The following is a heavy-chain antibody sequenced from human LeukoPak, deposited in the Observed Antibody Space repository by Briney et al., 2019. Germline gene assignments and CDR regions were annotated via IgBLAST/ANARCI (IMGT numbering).Heavy chain of an antibody. CDR1: GYTFTGYS. V-gene: IGHV1-2*02. CDR3: ARWRKDGYNLDY. D-gene: IGHD5-24*01. CDR2: INPNSGGA. J-gene: IGHJ4*02. Sequence: ASVKVSFKASGYTFTGYSMYWVRQAPGQGLEWMGWINPNSGGANYAQKFQGRVTMTRDTSISAVYMELTSLRSDDTAVYYCARWRKDGYNLDYWGQGTLVTVSS.